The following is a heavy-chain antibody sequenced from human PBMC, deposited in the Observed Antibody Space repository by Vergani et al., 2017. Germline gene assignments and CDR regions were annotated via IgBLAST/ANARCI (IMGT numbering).Heavy chain of an antibody. J-gene: IGHJ4*02. D-gene: IGHD6-13*01. Sequence: QVQLQESGPGLVKPSETLSLTCTVSGGSISSYYWSWIRQPPGKGREWIGYIYYSGSTNYNPSLKSRVTISVDTSKNQFSLKLSSVTAADTAVYYCARGGNSWPYYFDYWGQGTLVTVSS. CDR1: GGSISSYY. CDR2: IYYSGST. CDR3: ARGGNSWPYYFDY. V-gene: IGHV4-59*01.